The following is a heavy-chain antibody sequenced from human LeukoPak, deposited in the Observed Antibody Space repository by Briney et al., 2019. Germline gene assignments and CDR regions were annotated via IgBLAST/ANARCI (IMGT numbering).Heavy chain of an antibody. Sequence: GASVKVSCRASGYTFTSYAMHWVRQAPGQRLEWMGWINAGNGNTKYSQKFQGRVTITRDTSASTAYMELSSLRSEDTAVYYCARDGYYYDSSGYNDPLLPLDYWGQGTLVTVSS. CDR2: INAGNGNT. V-gene: IGHV1-3*01. CDR3: ARDGYYYDSSGYNDPLLPLDY. CDR1: GYTFTSYA. J-gene: IGHJ4*02. D-gene: IGHD3-22*01.